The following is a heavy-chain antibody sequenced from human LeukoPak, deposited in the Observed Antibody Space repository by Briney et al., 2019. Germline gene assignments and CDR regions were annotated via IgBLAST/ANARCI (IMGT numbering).Heavy chain of an antibody. D-gene: IGHD3-22*01. CDR2: IWYDGSNK. CDR1: GFTFSSYG. V-gene: IGHV3-33*01. CDR3: ARGPYYYDSSGYYPY. Sequence: GGSLRLSCAASGFTFSSYGMHWVRQAPGKGLEWVAVIWYDGSNKYYADSVKGRFTISRDNSKNTLYLQMNSLRADDTAVYYCARGPYYYDSSGYYPYWGQGTLVTVSS. J-gene: IGHJ4*02.